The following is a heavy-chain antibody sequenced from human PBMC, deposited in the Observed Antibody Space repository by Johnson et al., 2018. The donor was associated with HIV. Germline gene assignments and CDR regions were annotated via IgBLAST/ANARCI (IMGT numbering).Heavy chain of an antibody. CDR1: GFTFSSYA. CDR3: ARRGLANAFDI. V-gene: IGHV3-30-3*01. CDR2: ISYDGRNK. Sequence: QMQLVESGGGVVQPGRSLRLSCAASGFTFSSYAMHWVRQAPGKGLEWVAVISYDGRNKYYADSVKGRFSISRDNAKSSVYLQMNSLRAEDTAVYYCARRGLANAFDIWGQGTMVTVSS. J-gene: IGHJ3*02. D-gene: IGHD3-10*01.